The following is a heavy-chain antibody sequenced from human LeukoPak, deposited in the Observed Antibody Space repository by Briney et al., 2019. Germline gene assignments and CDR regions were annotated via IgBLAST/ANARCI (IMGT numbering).Heavy chain of an antibody. CDR2: INWNGGST. V-gene: IGHV3-20*04. CDR3: ARAYYGGNAPGAFDI. D-gene: IGHD4-23*01. Sequence: GGSLRLSCAASGFTFDDYGMSWVRQAPGKGLEWVSGINWNGGSTGYADSVKGRFTISRDNAKNSLYLQMNSLRAEDTALHYCARAYYGGNAPGAFDIWGQGTMVTVSS. CDR1: GFTFDDYG. J-gene: IGHJ3*02.